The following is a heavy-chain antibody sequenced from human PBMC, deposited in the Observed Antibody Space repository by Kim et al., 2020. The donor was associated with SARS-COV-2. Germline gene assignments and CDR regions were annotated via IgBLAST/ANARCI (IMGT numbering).Heavy chain of an antibody. D-gene: IGHD3-10*01. CDR3: ARVLYYVSGSDTNWFDP. CDR2: IYYSGST. V-gene: IGHV4-31*03. CDR1: GGSISSGGYY. J-gene: IGHJ5*02. Sequence: SETLSLTCTVSGGSISSGGYYWTWIRQHPGKGLEWIGYIYYSGSTYYNPSLKSRVTISVDTSKNQFSLKLSSVTAADTAVYYCARVLYYVSGSDTNWFDPWGQGTLVTVSS.